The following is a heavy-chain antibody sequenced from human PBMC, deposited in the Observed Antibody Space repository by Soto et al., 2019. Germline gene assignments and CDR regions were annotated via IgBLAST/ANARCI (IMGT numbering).Heavy chain of an antibody. Sequence: EVQLVESGGGLVQPARSLRLSCAVSGFILDDYAMHWVRQAPGKGLEWVSGLSWKSGYIGYADSVRGRFTISRDNAKNSLYLQMDSLRAEDTALYYCAKDRGGYTNYGMDVWGQGTTVTVSS. CDR2: LSWKSGYI. D-gene: IGHD6-19*01. J-gene: IGHJ6*02. CDR1: GFILDDYA. CDR3: AKDRGGYTNYGMDV. V-gene: IGHV3-9*01.